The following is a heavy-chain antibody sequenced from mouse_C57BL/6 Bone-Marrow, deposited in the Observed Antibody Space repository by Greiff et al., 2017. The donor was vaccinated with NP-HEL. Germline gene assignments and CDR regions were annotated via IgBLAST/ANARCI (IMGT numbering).Heavy chain of an antibody. V-gene: IGHV1-22*01. Sequence: VQLQQSGPELVKPGASVKMSCKASGYTFTDYNMHWVKQSHGKSLEWIGYINPNNGGTSYNQKFKGKATLTVNKSSSTAYMELRSLTSEDSAVYYCARYYYGSSPLDYWGQGTTLTVSS. CDR1: GYTFTDYN. CDR3: ARYYYGSSPLDY. J-gene: IGHJ2*01. D-gene: IGHD1-1*01. CDR2: INPNNGGT.